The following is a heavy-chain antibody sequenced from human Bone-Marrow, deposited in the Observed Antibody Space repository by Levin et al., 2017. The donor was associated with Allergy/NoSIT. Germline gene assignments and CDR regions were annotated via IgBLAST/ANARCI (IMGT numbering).Heavy chain of an antibody. J-gene: IGHJ4*02. D-gene: IGHD6-13*01. CDR1: GFTFSSYW. CDR2: INSDGSST. V-gene: IGHV3-74*01. CDR3: ARGYSSTVGGH. Sequence: GGSLRLSCAASGFTFSSYWMYWVRQAPGKGLVWVSRINSDGSSTSSADSVKGRFTISRDNAKNTLYLQMNSLRAEDTAVYYCARGYSSTVGGHWGQGTLVTVSS.